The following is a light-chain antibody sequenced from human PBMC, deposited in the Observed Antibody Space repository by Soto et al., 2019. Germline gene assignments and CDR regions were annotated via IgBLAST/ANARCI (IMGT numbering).Light chain of an antibody. CDR3: TSYTSSSTNYV. J-gene: IGLJ1*01. CDR2: EVS. Sequence: QYVLTQPASVSGSPGQSITISCTGTSSDIGGYNYVSWYQQHPGKAPKLMIYEVSNRPSGVSNRFSGSKSGNTASLTISGLQAEDEADYYCTSYTSSSTNYVFGTGTKLT. V-gene: IGLV2-14*01. CDR1: SSDIGGYNY.